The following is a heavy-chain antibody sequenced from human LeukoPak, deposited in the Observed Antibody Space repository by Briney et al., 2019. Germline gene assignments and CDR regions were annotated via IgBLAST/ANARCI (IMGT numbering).Heavy chain of an antibody. CDR3: ARGYCSGGSCYRYGMDV. J-gene: IGHJ6*04. Sequence: SETLSLTCTVSGGSISSGDYYWTWIRQPPGKGLEWIGYIYYSGSTCYNPSLKSRVTISEDTSKNQFSLKLSSVTAADTAVYYCARGYCSGGSCYRYGMDVWGKGTTVTVSS. CDR1: GGSISSGDYY. D-gene: IGHD2-15*01. CDR2: IYYSGST. V-gene: IGHV4-30-4*01.